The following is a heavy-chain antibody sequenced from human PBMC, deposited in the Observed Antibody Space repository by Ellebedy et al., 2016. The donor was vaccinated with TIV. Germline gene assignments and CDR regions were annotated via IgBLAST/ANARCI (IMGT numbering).Heavy chain of an antibody. CDR3: AREADSDALDI. Sequence: AASVKVSCKTSGYTFSRHGLNWVRQAPGQGLEWMGWISTYSGNTNYAQKFQGRVTMTTDTSTGTAYMELRSLTSDDTAVYYCAREADSDALDIWGQGTMVIVSS. V-gene: IGHV1-18*01. CDR1: GYTFSRHG. J-gene: IGHJ3*02. CDR2: ISTYSGNT. D-gene: IGHD2-15*01.